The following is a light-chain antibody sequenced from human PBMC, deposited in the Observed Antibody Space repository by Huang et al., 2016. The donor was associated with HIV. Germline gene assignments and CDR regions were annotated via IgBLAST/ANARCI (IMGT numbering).Light chain of an antibody. CDR3: QQYNDWPLT. CDR2: GVS. CDR1: QSLSSQ. Sequence: EIVMTPSPASLSVSPGERVTLSCRASQSLSSQLAWYQQNGGQAPRLLIYGVSTRATEIPARFSGSGSGTDFTLTINSLQSEDFATYYCQQYNDWPLTFGQGTEVEIK. V-gene: IGKV3-15*01. J-gene: IGKJ1*01.